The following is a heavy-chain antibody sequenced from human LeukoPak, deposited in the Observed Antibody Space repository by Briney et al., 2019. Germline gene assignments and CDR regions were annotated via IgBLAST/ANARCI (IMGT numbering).Heavy chain of an antibody. V-gene: IGHV4-61*08. CDR3: ARVYTSYYYYYMDV. Sequence: PSETLSLTCAVSGGSISSGGYSWSWIRQPPGKGLEWIGYIYYSGSTNYNPSLKSRVTISVDTSKNQFSLKLSSVTAADTAVYYCARVYTSYYYYYMDVWGKGTTVTVSS. CDR1: GGSISSGGYS. D-gene: IGHD4-11*01. J-gene: IGHJ6*03. CDR2: IYYSGST.